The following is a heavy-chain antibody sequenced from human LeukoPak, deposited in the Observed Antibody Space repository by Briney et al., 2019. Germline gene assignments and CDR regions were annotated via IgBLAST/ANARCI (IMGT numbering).Heavy chain of an antibody. CDR1: GFTFSDHY. CDR2: IRNKANRYTT. Sequence: GGSLRLSCAAAGFTFSDHYMESVRQAPGKGLEWVGRIRNKANRYTTEYAASVKGRFTISRDDSINSPYLQMNSLKTEDKALYYCTSLYLSYSPYGDYWGQGTLVTVSS. CDR3: TSLYLSYSPYGDY. V-gene: IGHV3-72*01. D-gene: IGHD3-10*01. J-gene: IGHJ4*02.